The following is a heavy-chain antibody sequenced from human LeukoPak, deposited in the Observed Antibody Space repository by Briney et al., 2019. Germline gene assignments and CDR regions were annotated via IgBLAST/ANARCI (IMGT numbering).Heavy chain of an antibody. CDR2: IYPTYGTV. Sequence: ASVTVSCKASGGTFSSHGISWVRQAPGQGLEWMGGIYPTYGTVNSAQKFQGRVTFTADESTTTAYMELSSLRSEDTAVYYCAREVVIFPDYYYYGMDVWGQGTTVTVSS. V-gene: IGHV1-69*13. CDR1: GGTFSSHG. D-gene: IGHD2/OR15-2a*01. CDR3: AREVVIFPDYYYYGMDV. J-gene: IGHJ6*02.